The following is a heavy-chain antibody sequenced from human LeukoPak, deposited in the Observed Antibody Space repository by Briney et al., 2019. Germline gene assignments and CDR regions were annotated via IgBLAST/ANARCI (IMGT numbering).Heavy chain of an antibody. Sequence: GGSLRLSCAASGFTFDGYAMHWVRQAPRKGLQWVSGITWDSDTLGYADSVKGRFTISRDNAKNSLYLQMNSLRTEDTALYYCVKVRGGTSTAFDIWGQGTMVTVSS. CDR3: VKVRGGTSTAFDI. J-gene: IGHJ3*02. CDR1: GFTFDGYA. D-gene: IGHD3-16*01. V-gene: IGHV3-9*01. CDR2: ITWDSDTL.